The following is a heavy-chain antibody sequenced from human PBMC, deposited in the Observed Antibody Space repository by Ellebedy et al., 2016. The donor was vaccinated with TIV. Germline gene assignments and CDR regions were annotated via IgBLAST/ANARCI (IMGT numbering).Heavy chain of an antibody. Sequence: PGGSLRLSCAASGFTFSSYAASWVRQAPGKGLEWVAGLNANGVVIAYADSVKGRSTISRDNSKNKLYLQMNSLRPEDTAVYYGASSRYHYYLGNTIFAYWGQGTLVTVSS. V-gene: IGHV3-23*01. CDR3: ASSRYHYYLGNTIFAY. CDR2: LNANGVVI. J-gene: IGHJ4*02. D-gene: IGHD3-10*01. CDR1: GFTFSSYA.